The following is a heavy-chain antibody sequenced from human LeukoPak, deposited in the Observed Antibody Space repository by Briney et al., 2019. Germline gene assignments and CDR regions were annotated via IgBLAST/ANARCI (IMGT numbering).Heavy chain of an antibody. D-gene: IGHD3-10*01. Sequence: SETLSLTCTVSGGSISSYYWSWIRQPAGKGLEWIGRIYTSGSTNYNPSLKSRVTMSVDTSKNQFSLKLSSVAAADTAVYYCARDYVGYYGSGSPTGAFDIWGQGTMVTVSS. CDR2: IYTSGST. J-gene: IGHJ3*02. CDR3: ARDYVGYYGSGSPTGAFDI. V-gene: IGHV4-4*07. CDR1: GGSISSYY.